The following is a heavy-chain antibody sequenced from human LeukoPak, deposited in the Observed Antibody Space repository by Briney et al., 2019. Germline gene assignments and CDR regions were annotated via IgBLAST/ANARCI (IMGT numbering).Heavy chain of an antibody. V-gene: IGHV1-69*13. D-gene: IGHD4-23*01. CDR1: GGTFSSYA. Sequence: ASVKVSCKASGGTFSSYAISWVRQAPGQGLEWVGGIIPIFGTPNYAQKFQGRVTITADEFTSPVYMELSSLRSEDPNVYYCATRTEGGYGGKRRNQFDYWGQGTLVTVSS. CDR2: IIPIFGTP. J-gene: IGHJ4*02. CDR3: ATRTEGGYGGKRRNQFDY.